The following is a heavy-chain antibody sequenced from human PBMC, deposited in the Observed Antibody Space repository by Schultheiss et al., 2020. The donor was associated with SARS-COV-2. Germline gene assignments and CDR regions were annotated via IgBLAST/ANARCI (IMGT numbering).Heavy chain of an antibody. Sequence: SETLSLTCTVSGGSISSSNWCSWVRQPPGKGLEWIGEIHHSGSTNYNPSLKSRVTISVDTSKNQFSLKLSSVTAADTAVYYCAKTTVTTFYYYGMDVWGQGTTVTVSS. D-gene: IGHD4-17*01. J-gene: IGHJ6*02. CDR3: AKTTVTTFYYYGMDV. V-gene: IGHV4-4*02. CDR2: IHHSGST. CDR1: GGSISSSNW.